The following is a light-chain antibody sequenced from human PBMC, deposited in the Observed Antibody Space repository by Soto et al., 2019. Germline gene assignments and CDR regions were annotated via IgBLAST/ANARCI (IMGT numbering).Light chain of an antibody. J-gene: IGKJ4*01. Sequence: DIQMTQSPSSLSASVGDRVTITCRASQDISSYLVWYQQKPGKVPKVLIYGASTLQSGVSSRFSGSGSGTEFTLTIISLQPEDVATYYCQKYNSALLSFGGGTKVEI. CDR3: QKYNSALLS. CDR1: QDISSY. V-gene: IGKV1-27*01. CDR2: GAS.